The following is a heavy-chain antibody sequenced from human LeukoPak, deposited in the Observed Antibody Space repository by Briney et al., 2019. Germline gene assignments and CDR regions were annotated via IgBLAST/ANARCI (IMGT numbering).Heavy chain of an antibody. CDR2: IYHSGST. CDR1: GGSISSSNW. CDR3: ARVFDSGSYYFDY. D-gene: IGHD1-26*01. V-gene: IGHV4-4*02. J-gene: IGHJ4*02. Sequence: PSETLSLTCAVSGGSISSSNWWSWVRQPPGKGLEWIGEIYHSGSTNYNPSLKSRVTISVDKSKNQFSLKLSSVTAADTAVYYCARVFDSGSYYFDYWGQGTLVTVSS.